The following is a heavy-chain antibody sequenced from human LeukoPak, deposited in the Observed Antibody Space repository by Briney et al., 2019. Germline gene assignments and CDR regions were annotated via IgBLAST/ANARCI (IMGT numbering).Heavy chain of an antibody. CDR2: INHSGST. J-gene: IGHJ4*02. CDR1: GGSFRGYY. Sequence: SETLSLTCAVYGGSFRGYYWSWLRQPPGKGREWVGEINHSGSTNYNPSLKRRVTISVDTSKNQSSLKLSSVTAADTAVYYCARGLLEAARPIGYWGQGTLVTVSS. CDR3: ARGLLEAARPIGY. D-gene: IGHD6-6*01. V-gene: IGHV4-34*01.